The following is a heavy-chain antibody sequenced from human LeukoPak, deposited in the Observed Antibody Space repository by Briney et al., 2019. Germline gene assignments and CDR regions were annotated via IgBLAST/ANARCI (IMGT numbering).Heavy chain of an antibody. CDR1: GASISSGDYH. CDR3: ARGAYGSPSQNWFDP. D-gene: IGHD3-10*01. J-gene: IGHJ5*02. CDR2: IYYSGST. Sequence: SETLSLTCTVSGASISSGDYHWSWIRQHPGKGLEWIGSIYYSGSTSYNPSLKSRVTISVDTSKNQFSLKLSSVTAADTAVYYCARGAYGSPSQNWFDPWGQGTLVTVSS. V-gene: IGHV4-31*03.